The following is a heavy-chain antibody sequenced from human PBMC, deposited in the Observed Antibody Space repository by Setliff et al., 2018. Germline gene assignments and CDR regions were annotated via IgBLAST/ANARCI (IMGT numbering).Heavy chain of an antibody. D-gene: IGHD1-26*01. CDR2: ISGSGGST. Sequence: PGGSLRLSCAASGFTFSSYGMHWVRQAPGKWLEWVSAISGSGGSTYYADSVKGRLTISRDNSKNTLYLQMNSLRAEDTAVYYCAKDGVGATPLYWGQGTLVTVSS. J-gene: IGHJ4*02. V-gene: IGHV3-NL1*01. CDR1: GFTFSSYG. CDR3: AKDGVGATPLY.